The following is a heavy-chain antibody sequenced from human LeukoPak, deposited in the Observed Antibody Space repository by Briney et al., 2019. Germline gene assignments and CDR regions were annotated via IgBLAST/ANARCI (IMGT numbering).Heavy chain of an antibody. CDR3: ARKPLSGGYGGTIDY. CDR1: GFTVSSKY. CDR2: IKQDGSEK. Sequence: PGGSLRLSCAASGFTVSSKYMSWVRQAPGKGLEWVANIKQDGSEKYYVDSVKGRFTISRDNAKNSLYLQMNSLRAEDTAIYYCARKPLSGGYGGTIDYWGQGTLVTVSS. J-gene: IGHJ4*02. D-gene: IGHD5-12*01. V-gene: IGHV3-7*01.